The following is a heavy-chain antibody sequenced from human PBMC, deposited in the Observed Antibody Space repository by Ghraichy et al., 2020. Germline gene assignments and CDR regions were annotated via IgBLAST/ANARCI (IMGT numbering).Heavy chain of an antibody. J-gene: IGHJ4*02. CDR3: ARMHRFATDY. CDR2: SHHSGVT. D-gene: IGHD3-16*01. Sequence: SQTLSLTCTVSGDSINSAFSYWGWIRQPPGKGLEWIGSSHHSGVTYYSPSLENRVTVSVDTSNNQFSLKLSSVTDADTAVYYCARMHRFATDYWGQGILVTVSS. CDR1: GDSINSAFSY. V-gene: IGHV4-39*01.